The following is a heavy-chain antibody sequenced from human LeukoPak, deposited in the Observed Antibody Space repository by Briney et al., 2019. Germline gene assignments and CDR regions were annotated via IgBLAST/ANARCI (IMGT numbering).Heavy chain of an antibody. CDR1: GGSFSGYY. CDR2: INHSGST. Sequence: PSETLSLTCAVYGGSFSGYYWSWIRQPPGKGLEWIGEINHSGSTNYNPSLKSRVTMSVDTSKNQFSLKLSSVTAADTAVYYCARESSEGPFDYWGQGTLVTVSS. D-gene: IGHD6-19*01. V-gene: IGHV4-34*01. CDR3: ARESSEGPFDY. J-gene: IGHJ4*02.